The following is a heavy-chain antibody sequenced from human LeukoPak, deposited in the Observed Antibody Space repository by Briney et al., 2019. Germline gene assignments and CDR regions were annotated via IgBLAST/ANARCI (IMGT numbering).Heavy chain of an antibody. D-gene: IGHD3-3*01. J-gene: IGHJ4*02. CDR3: ARVVPPRAYDFWSGYIDY. CDR1: GGSISSGGYY. CDR2: IYHSGST. V-gene: IGHV4-30-2*01. Sequence: SETLSLTCTVSGGSISSGGYYWSWIRQPPGKGLGWIGYIYHSGSTYYNPSLKSRVTISVDRSKNQFSLKLSSVTAADTAVYYCARVVPPRAYDFWSGYIDYWGQGTLVTVSS.